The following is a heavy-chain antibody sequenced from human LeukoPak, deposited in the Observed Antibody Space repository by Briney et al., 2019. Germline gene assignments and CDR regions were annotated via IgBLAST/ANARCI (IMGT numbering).Heavy chain of an antibody. J-gene: IGHJ3*02. CDR1: GYSISSGYY. CDR2: IYHSGST. Sequence: SETLSLTCAVSGYSISSGYYWGWIRQPPGKGLEWIGSIYHSGSTYDNPSLKSRVTTSVDTSKNQFSLKLRSVTAADMAVYYCARETARDGFDIWGQGTMVTVSS. V-gene: IGHV4-38-2*02. CDR3: ARETARDGFDI.